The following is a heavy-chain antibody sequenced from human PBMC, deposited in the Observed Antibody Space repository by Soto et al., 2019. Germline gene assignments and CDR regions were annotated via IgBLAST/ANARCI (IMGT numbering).Heavy chain of an antibody. CDR3: ARDRATMVRGVIITGLYYYYYYGMDV. V-gene: IGHV3-30-3*01. J-gene: IGHJ6*02. CDR2: ISYDGSNK. CDR1: GFTFSSYA. D-gene: IGHD3-10*01. Sequence: GGSLRLSCAASGFTFSSYAMHWVRQAPGKGLEWVAVISYDGSNKYYADSVKGRFTISRDNSKNTLYLQMNSLRAEDTAVYYRARDRATMVRGVIITGLYYYYYYGMDVWGQGTTVTVSS.